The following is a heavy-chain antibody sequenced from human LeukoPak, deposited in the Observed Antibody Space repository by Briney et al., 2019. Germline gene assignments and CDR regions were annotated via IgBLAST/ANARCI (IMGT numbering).Heavy chain of an antibody. CDR2: IYTSGST. CDR1: GGSISSGSYY. D-gene: IGHD5-24*01. J-gene: IGHJ4*02. V-gene: IGHV4-61*02. CDR3: AREKREGYNYFDY. Sequence: SETLSLTCTVSGGSISSGSYYWSWIRPPAGKGLEWIGRIYTSGSTNYNPSLKCRVTISVDTSKNQFSLKLSSVTAADTAVYYCAREKREGYNYFDYWGQGALVTVSS.